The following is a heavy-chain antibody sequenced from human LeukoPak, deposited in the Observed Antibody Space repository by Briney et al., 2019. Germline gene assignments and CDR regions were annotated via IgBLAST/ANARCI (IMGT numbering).Heavy chain of an antibody. Sequence: SVKVSCKASGGTFSSYAISWVRQAPGQGLEWMGRIIPILGIANYAQKLQGRVTMTTDTSTSTAYMELRSLRSDDTAVYYCVFLGSGYNPDYWGQGTLVTVSS. D-gene: IGHD5-12*01. CDR2: IIPILGIA. CDR1: GGTFSSYA. J-gene: IGHJ4*02. CDR3: VFLGSGYNPDY. V-gene: IGHV1-69*04.